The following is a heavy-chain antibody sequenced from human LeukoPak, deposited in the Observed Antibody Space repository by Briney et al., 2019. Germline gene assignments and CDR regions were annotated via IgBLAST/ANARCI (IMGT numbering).Heavy chain of an antibody. CDR3: ARWSGSVTARNYYYYMDV. V-gene: IGHV4-61*02. CDR1: GGSVRRGNYY. D-gene: IGHD6-6*01. CDR2: IYTSGTT. J-gene: IGHJ6*03. Sequence: SETLSLTCTVSGGSVRRGNYYWTWIRQPAGCGLEWIGRIYTSGTTDYNPSLRTRVTISVDASRNQFSLNLSSVTAADTAVYYCARWSGSVTARNYYYYMDVWGEGTTVTVSS.